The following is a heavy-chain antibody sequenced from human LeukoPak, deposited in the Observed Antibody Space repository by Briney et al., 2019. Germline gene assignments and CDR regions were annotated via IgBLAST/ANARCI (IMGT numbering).Heavy chain of an antibody. Sequence: GGSLRLSCAASGFTFSSYSMNWVRQAPGKGLEWVSYISSSSSTIYYADSVKGRFTISRDNAKNSLYLQMNSLRAEDTAVYYCARDRDSYSNGPLGYWGQGTLVTVSS. D-gene: IGHD6-19*01. CDR2: ISSSSSTI. V-gene: IGHV3-48*04. CDR1: GFTFSSYS. J-gene: IGHJ4*02. CDR3: ARDRDSYSNGPLGY.